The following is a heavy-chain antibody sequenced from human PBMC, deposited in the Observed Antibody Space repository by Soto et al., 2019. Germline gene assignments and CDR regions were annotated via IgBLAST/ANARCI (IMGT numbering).Heavy chain of an antibody. Sequence: GSLRLSCTPAGFTFGGYAMSWFRQAPGKGLDWVGFTRGKAYDGTTEYAASVRGRFTISRDDSKSIAYLQLNSLKTEDTAVYYCSRGGYGRMTAPYYFDYWGQGTPVTVSS. J-gene: IGHJ4*02. V-gene: IGHV3-49*03. CDR3: SRGGYGRMTAPYYFDY. D-gene: IGHD5-12*01. CDR2: TRGKAYDGTT. CDR1: GFTFGGYA.